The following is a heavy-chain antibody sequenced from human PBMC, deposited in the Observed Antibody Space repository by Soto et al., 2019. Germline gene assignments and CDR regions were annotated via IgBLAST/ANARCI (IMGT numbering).Heavy chain of an antibody. V-gene: IGHV3-11*01. D-gene: IGHD6-13*01. CDR2: ISSSGSVL. J-gene: IGHJ4*02. Sequence: SGGSLRLSCAASGFTFSDYYMSWIRQAPGKGLEWVSYISSSGSVLYYTASVKGRFTISRDNAKNSLYLQMNSLRADDTAVYYCARDVAEIAAAGTNYFDYWGQGTLVTVSS. CDR3: ARDVAEIAAAGTNYFDY. CDR1: GFTFSDYY.